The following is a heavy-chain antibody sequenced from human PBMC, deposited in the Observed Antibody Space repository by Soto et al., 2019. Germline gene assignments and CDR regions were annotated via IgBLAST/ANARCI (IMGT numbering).Heavy chain of an antibody. V-gene: IGHV3-23*01. CDR3: AKESSRKSSRY. CDR1: GFIFSTYA. CDR2: MTSNGDNR. D-gene: IGHD3-16*02. Sequence: GGSLRLSCAASGFIFSTYAMNWVRQAPGKGLEWVSGMTSNGDNRYYADSVKGRFTISTDNSKNTLYLQMNSLRADDTAVYYCAKESSRKSSRYWGQGTLGTVSS. J-gene: IGHJ4*02.